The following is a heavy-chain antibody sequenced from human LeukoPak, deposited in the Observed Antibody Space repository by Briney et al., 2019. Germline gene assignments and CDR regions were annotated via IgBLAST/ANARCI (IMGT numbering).Heavy chain of an antibody. CDR2: IYYSGST. CDR1: GGSISGSSYY. Sequence: PSETLSLTCTVSGGSISGSSYYWGWIRQPPGKGLEWIGSIYYSGSTYYNPSLKSRVTISVDTSKNQFSLKLSSVTAADTAVYYCARHQTEIVVVPAAMVDYWGQGTLVTVSS. CDR3: ARHQTEIVVVPAAMVDY. V-gene: IGHV4-39*01. J-gene: IGHJ4*02. D-gene: IGHD2-2*01.